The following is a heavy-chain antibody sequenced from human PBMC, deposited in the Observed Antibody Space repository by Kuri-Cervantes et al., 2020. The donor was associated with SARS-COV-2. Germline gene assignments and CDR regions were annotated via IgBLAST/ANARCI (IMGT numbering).Heavy chain of an antibody. D-gene: IGHD2-2*01. CDR2: IYYSGST. J-gene: IGHJ4*02. CDR3: ARLRYCSSTSCWHFDY. V-gene: IGHV4-61*05. CDR1: GGSISSSSYY. Sequence: SETLSLTCTVSGGSISSSSYYWSWIRQPPGKGLEWIGYIYYSGSTNYNPSLKSRVTISVDTSKNQFSLKLSSVTAADTAVYYCARLRYCSSTSCWHFDYWGQGTLVTVSS.